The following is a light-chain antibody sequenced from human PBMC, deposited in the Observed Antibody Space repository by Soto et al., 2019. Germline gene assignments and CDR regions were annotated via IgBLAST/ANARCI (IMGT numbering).Light chain of an antibody. V-gene: IGKV1-5*03. CDR3: QQYNSYSWT. Sequence: DIQMTQSPSTLSACVGDTVTVACRASQSVSGWLAWYQQKPGRSPKLLIYKASTLESGVPARFSGSGSGTEFTLTISSLQPDDFATYYCQQYNSYSWTFGQGTKVHIK. J-gene: IGKJ1*01. CDR1: QSVSGW. CDR2: KAS.